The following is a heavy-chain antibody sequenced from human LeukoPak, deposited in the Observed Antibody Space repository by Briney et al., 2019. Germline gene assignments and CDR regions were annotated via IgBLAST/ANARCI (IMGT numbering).Heavy chain of an antibody. Sequence: ASVKVSCKVSGYTFTSFGISWVRQAPGQGLEWMGRISAYNGNTNSTQKLQGRVTMTTDTSTSTAYMELRSLRSDDTAVYYCAREAHSSGWYIYWGQGTLVTVSS. CDR3: AREAHSSGWYIY. CDR2: ISAYNGNT. CDR1: GYTFTSFG. D-gene: IGHD6-19*01. J-gene: IGHJ4*02. V-gene: IGHV1-18*01.